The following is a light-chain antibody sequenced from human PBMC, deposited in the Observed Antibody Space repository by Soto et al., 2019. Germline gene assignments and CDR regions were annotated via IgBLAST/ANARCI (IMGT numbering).Light chain of an antibody. Sequence: QSALTQPASVSGSPGQSITISCTGASSDVGSYNLVSWYQQHPDKAPKLMIYEGHKRPSGVSNRFSGSGSGNTASLTISGLQAEDEADYYCSSYSGSSTFVLFGGGTKLTVL. CDR2: EGH. V-gene: IGLV2-23*03. CDR3: SSYSGSSTFVL. J-gene: IGLJ2*01. CDR1: SSDVGSYNL.